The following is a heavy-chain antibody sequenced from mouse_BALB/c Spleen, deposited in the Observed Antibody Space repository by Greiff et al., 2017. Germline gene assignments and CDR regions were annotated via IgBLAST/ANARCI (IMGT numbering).Heavy chain of an antibody. V-gene: IGHV5-6-5*01. CDR1: GFTFSSYA. J-gene: IGHJ4*01. CDR2: ISSGGST. Sequence: DVKLVESGGGLVKPGGSLKLSCAASGFTFSSYAMSWVRQTPEKRLEWVASISSGGSTYYPDSVKGRFTISRDNARNILYLQMSSLRSEDTAMYYCARNGPDAMDYWGQGTSVTVSS. CDR3: ARNGPDAMDY.